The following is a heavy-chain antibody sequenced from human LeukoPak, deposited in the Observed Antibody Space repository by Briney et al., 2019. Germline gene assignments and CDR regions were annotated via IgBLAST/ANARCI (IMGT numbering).Heavy chain of an antibody. CDR3: ARVGQQLWYYFDY. Sequence: GGSLRLSCTASGFTFGDYAMSWVRQAPGKGLEWVGFIRSKAYGGTTEYAASVKGRFTISRDDSKSIAYLQMNSLKTEDTAVYYCARVGQQLWYYFDYWGQGTLVTVSS. V-gene: IGHV3-49*04. D-gene: IGHD6-13*01. J-gene: IGHJ4*02. CDR2: IRSKAYGGTT. CDR1: GFTFGDYA.